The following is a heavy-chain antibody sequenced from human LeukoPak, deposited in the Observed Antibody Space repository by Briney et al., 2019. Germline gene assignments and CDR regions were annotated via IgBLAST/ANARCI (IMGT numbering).Heavy chain of an antibody. D-gene: IGHD3-3*01. CDR2: ISSIGSTI. Sequence: GGSLRLSCAASGFTFSDYYMSWIRQAPGKGREWVSYISSIGSTIYYADSVKGRFTISSDNANDSLYLQMHGLGVEDTAMYFCARDLGRSSRSAYYYMDVWGKGTTVTVCS. V-gene: IGHV3-11*01. J-gene: IGHJ6*03. CDR1: GFTFSDYY. CDR3: ARDLGRSSRSAYYYMDV.